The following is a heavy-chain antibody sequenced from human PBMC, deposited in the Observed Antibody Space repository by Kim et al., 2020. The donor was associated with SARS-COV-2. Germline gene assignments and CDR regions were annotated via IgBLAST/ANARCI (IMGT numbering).Heavy chain of an antibody. J-gene: IGHJ5*02. CDR2: T. V-gene: IGHV3-23*05. Sequence: TYYADSVKGRFTISRDNSKNKLVLQMNSLRAYDTAGYYCEKGSLLVDPWGQGTLVP. CDR3: EKGSLLVDP.